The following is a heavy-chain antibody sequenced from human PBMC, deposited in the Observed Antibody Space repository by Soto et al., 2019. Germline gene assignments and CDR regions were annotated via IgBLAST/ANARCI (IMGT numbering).Heavy chain of an antibody. Sequence: QVQLVQSGAEVKKPGASVKVSCKASGYTFTSYAMHWVRQAPGQRLEWMGWINAGNGNTKYSQKFQVRVTITRDTSASTAYMELSSLRSEDTAVYYCARGLGLYYFDYWGQGTLVTVSS. D-gene: IGHD1-26*01. J-gene: IGHJ4*02. CDR1: GYTFTSYA. CDR3: ARGLGLYYFDY. CDR2: INAGNGNT. V-gene: IGHV1-3*01.